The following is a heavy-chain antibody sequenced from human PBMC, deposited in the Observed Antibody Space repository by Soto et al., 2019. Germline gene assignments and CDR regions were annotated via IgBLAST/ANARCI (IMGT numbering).Heavy chain of an antibody. V-gene: IGHV3-66*01. D-gene: IGHD6-19*01. Sequence: EVQLVESGGGLVQPGGSLRLSCAASGFTVSSIDMSWVRQAPGKGLGWVSVIYSGGSTYYADSVKGRFTISRDNSKNTLYLQVNSLRAEDTALYYCASEAIAVAGGAFDIWGQGTMVTVSS. CDR2: IYSGGST. CDR1: GFTVSSID. CDR3: ASEAIAVAGGAFDI. J-gene: IGHJ3*02.